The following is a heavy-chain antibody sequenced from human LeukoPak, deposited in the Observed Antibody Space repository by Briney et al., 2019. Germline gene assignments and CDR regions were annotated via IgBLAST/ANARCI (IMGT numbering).Heavy chain of an antibody. CDR1: GFIFSSYA. CDR2: ISSNGGST. CDR3: ARASYAYGNTWFDP. Sequence: PGGSLRLSCAASGFIFSSYAMHWVRQAPGKGLEYVSAISSNGGSTYYANSVKGRSTISRDNSKNTVYLQMGSLRAEDMALYYCARASYAYGNTWFDPWGQGTLVTVSS. V-gene: IGHV3-64*01. D-gene: IGHD3-16*01. J-gene: IGHJ5*02.